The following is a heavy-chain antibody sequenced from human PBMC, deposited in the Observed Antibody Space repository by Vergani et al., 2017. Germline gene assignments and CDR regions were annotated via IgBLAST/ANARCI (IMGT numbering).Heavy chain of an antibody. CDR2: ISGSGPTK. J-gene: IGHJ4*02. Sequence: QVQLVESGGGLVKPGGSLRLSCAASGFTFSDYYMTWIRQAPGKGLEWISYISGSGPTKYYADSVKGRFAISRDNAKNSLYLQMNNLRVEDTAVYYCARDLLPGTLLLLAYWGQGTLISVSS. CDR1: GFTFSDYY. D-gene: IGHD1-7*01. V-gene: IGHV3-11*04. CDR3: ARDLLPGTLLLLAY.